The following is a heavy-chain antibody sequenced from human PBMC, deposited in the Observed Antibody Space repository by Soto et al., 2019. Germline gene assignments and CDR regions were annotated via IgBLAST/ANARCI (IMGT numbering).Heavy chain of an antibody. D-gene: IGHD2-15*01. CDR1: GFTFSSYA. CDR2: ISGSVGST. Sequence: GSLRLSCAASGFTFSSYAMSWVRQARWKGPEWVSAISGSVGSTYYAESVKGRFTISRDNAKNSLYLQMNSLRAEDTAVYYCARDRGYDAHDYYYNDMDVWGQGTTVTVSS. V-gene: IGHV3-23*01. CDR3: ARDRGYDAHDYYYNDMDV. J-gene: IGHJ6*02.